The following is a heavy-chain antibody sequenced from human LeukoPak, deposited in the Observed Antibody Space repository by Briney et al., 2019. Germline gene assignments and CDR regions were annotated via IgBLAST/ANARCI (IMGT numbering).Heavy chain of an antibody. D-gene: IGHD3-22*01. CDR3: ARVDDSSGYTDAFDI. CDR1: GFTFSSYS. CDR2: ISSSSSYI. Sequence: PGGSLRLSCAASGFTFSSYSMNWVRQAPGKGLEWVSSISSSSSYIYYADSVKGRFTISRDNAKNPLYLQMNSLRAEDTAVYYCARVDDSSGYTDAFDIWGQGTMVTVSS. J-gene: IGHJ3*02. V-gene: IGHV3-21*01.